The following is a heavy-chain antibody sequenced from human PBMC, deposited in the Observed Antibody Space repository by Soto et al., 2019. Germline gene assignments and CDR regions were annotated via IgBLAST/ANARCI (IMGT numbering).Heavy chain of an antibody. Sequence: PGGSLRLSCAASGFTFSSYGMHWVRQAPGKGLEWVAVISYDGSNKYYADSVKGRFTISRDNSKNTLYLQMNSLRAEDTAVYYCAKSSSGGSSLYYYYGMDVWGQGTTVTVSS. CDR3: AKSSSGGSSLYYYYGMDV. J-gene: IGHJ6*02. D-gene: IGHD2-15*01. CDR1: GFTFSSYG. CDR2: ISYDGSNK. V-gene: IGHV3-30*18.